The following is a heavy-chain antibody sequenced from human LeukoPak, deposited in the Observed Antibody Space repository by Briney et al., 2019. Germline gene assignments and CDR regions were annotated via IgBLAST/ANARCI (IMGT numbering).Heavy chain of an antibody. V-gene: IGHV4-34*01. J-gene: IGHJ4*02. CDR1: GGSFSGYY. CDR2: INHSGST. D-gene: IGHD2-2*01. CDR3: ARTGSTSPGGGYYFDY. Sequence: SETLSLTCAVYGGSFSGYYWSWIRQPPGKGLKWIGEINHSGSTNYNPSLKSRVTISVDTSKNQFSLKLSSVTAADTAVYYCARTGSTSPGGGYYFDYWGQGTLVTVSS.